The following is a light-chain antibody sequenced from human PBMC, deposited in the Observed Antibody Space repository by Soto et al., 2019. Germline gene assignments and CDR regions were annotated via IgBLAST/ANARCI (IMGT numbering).Light chain of an antibody. Sequence: ELVLTQSPGTLSLSPGDSATLSCRASQSVSSSYLAWYQQKPGQAPRLLLYGASSRATGIPDRFSGSGSGTDFTLTISRLEPEDFAVYYCQQRSNWPSWTXGQGTKVDIK. CDR1: QSVSSSY. J-gene: IGKJ1*01. CDR3: QQRSNWPSWT. V-gene: IGKV3D-20*02. CDR2: GAS.